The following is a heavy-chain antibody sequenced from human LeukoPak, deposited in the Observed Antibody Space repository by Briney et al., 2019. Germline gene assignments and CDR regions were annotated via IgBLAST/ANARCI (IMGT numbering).Heavy chain of an antibody. J-gene: IGHJ4*02. V-gene: IGHV3-74*01. CDR3: AIGAVRAAAPSPIDY. CDR1: LYTLIAYW. Sequence: PGGSLRLSCAASLYTLIAYWMYCVRQAPGKGLVWVSRINTDGSTTSYADSVKGRFTISRDNAKNTLYLQMNSPRAEDTAVYYCAIGAVRAAAPSPIDYWGQGTLVPVSS. CDR2: INTDGSTT. D-gene: IGHD6-13*01.